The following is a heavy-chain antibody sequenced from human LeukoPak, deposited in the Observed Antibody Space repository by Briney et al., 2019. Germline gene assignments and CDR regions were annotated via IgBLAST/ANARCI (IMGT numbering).Heavy chain of an antibody. V-gene: IGHV3-74*01. D-gene: IGHD5-12*01. J-gene: IGHJ4*02. Sequence: GGSLRLSCSASGFTFSNYWMHWVRQVPGKGLVWVSRINRDGSSTTYADSVKGRFTISRDNAKNTMYLQMNSLRVEDTAVYYCVQSSPTIDYWGQGTLVTVSS. CDR3: VQSSPTIDY. CDR2: INRDGSST. CDR1: GFTFSNYW.